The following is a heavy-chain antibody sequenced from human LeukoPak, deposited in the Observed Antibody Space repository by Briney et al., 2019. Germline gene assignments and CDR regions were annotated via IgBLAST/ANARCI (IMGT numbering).Heavy chain of an antibody. Sequence: GGSLRLSCVASGFTFSNYGMHWVRQAPGKGLEWLAVISYDGSKKYYSDSVKGRFTVSRDNSENTLYLQMNSLRTEDTAVYYCAKIRLVGANDEYNWFDPWGQGTLVTVSS. D-gene: IGHD1-26*01. CDR1: GFTFSNYG. CDR3: AKIRLVGANDEYNWFDP. J-gene: IGHJ5*02. V-gene: IGHV3-30*18. CDR2: ISYDGSKK.